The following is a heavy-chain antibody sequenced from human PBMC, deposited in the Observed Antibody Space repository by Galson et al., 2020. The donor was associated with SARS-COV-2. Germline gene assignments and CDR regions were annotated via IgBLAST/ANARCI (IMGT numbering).Heavy chain of an antibody. D-gene: IGHD3-16*01. CDR3: ARTSMIPLYYYYYGMDV. CDR1: GGSISSYY. V-gene: IGHV4-59*01. CDR2: IYYSGST. Sequence: ASETLSLTCTVSGGSISSYYWSWIRQPPGKGLEWIGYIYYSGSTNYNPSLTSRVTISVDTSKNQFSLKLSSVTAADTAVYYCARTSMIPLYYYYYGMDVWGQGTTVTVSS. J-gene: IGHJ6*02.